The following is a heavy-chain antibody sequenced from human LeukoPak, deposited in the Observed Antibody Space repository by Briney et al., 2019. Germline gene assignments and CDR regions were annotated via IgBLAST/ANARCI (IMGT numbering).Heavy chain of an antibody. V-gene: IGHV3-48*02. Sequence: SGGSLRLSCAASGFTFSTYAMGWVRQAPGKGLEWVSFIGTSSGAIYYADSVKGRFTISRDNAKKSLYLQMNSLRDEDTAVYYCARNLDSWGQGALVTVSS. J-gene: IGHJ5*01. CDR2: IGTSSGAI. CDR1: GFTFSTYA. CDR3: ARNLDS.